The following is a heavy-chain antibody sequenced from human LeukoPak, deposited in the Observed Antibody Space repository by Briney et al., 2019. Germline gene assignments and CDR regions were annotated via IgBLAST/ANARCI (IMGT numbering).Heavy chain of an antibody. CDR1: GFTFSNAW. CDR3: ARPLPLRYFDWSIPNFDY. CDR2: ISYDGSNK. Sequence: PGGSLRLSCAASGFTFSNAWMSWVRQAPGKGLEWVAVISYDGSNKYYADSVKGRFTISRDNSKNTLYLQMNSLRAEDTAVYYCARPLPLRYFDWSIPNFDYWGQGTLVTVSS. J-gene: IGHJ4*02. V-gene: IGHV3-30-3*01. D-gene: IGHD3-9*01.